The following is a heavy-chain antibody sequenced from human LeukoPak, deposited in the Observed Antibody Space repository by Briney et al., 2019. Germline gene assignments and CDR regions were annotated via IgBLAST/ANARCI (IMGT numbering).Heavy chain of an antibody. CDR2: IYYSGST. D-gene: IGHD6-6*01. Sequence: SETLSLTCTVSGGSISSYYWSWIRQPPGKGLEWIGYIYYSGSTNYNPSLKSRVTISVDTSKNQFSLKLSSVTAADTAVYYCAREQFVWNWFDPWGQGTLVTVSS. V-gene: IGHV4-59*12. CDR3: AREQFVWNWFDP. J-gene: IGHJ5*02. CDR1: GGSISSYY.